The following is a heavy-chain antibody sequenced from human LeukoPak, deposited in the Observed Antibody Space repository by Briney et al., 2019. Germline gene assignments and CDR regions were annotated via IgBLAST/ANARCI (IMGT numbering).Heavy chain of an antibody. CDR3: ARDLYSSDY. J-gene: IGHJ4*02. D-gene: IGHD6-13*01. V-gene: IGHV3-7*01. Sequence: GGSLRLSCAASGFTFSSYWMSWVRQAPGKGREWLANIKQDGSEKYYVDSVEGRFTISRDNAKNSLYLQMNSLRAEDTAVYYCARDLYSSDYWGQGTLVTVSS. CDR1: GFTFSSYW. CDR2: IKQDGSEK.